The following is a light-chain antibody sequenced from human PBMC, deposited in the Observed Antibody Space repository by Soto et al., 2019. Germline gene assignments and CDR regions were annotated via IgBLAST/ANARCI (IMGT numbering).Light chain of an antibody. CDR3: QHYNDWPLT. CDR2: DAS. CDR1: QSFSSSY. V-gene: IGKV3-15*01. J-gene: IGKJ4*01. Sequence: TQSPGTLSLSPVERATLSCMASQSFSSSYLAWYQQKPGQTPRLLIFDASARATGVPARFSGSGSETEFTLTISSLQSEDFAVYYCQHYNDWPLTFGGGTKVDI.